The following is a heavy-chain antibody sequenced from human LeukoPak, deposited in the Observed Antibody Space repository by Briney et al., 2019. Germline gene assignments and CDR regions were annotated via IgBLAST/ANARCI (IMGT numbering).Heavy chain of an antibody. J-gene: IGHJ5*02. CDR2: IYYSGNT. D-gene: IGHD2-21*02. Sequence: PSETLSLTCTVSGGSISSYYWSWIRQPPGKGLEWIGYIYYSGNTNYNPSLKSRVTISVDTSKNQFSLKLSSVTAADTAVYYCAGRRVVTAFNWFDPWGQGTLVTVSS. CDR3: AGRRVVTAFNWFDP. CDR1: GGSISSYY. V-gene: IGHV4-59*01.